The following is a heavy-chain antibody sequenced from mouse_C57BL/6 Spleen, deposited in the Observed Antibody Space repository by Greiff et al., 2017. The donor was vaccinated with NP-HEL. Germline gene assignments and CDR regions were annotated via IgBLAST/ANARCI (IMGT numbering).Heavy chain of an antibody. J-gene: IGHJ1*03. CDR2: ISSGSSTI. Sequence: EVMLVESGGGLVKPGGSLKLSCAASGFTFSDYGMHWVRQAPEKGLEWVAYISSGSSTIYYADTVKGRFTISRDNAKNTLFLQMTSLRSEDTAMYYCARPGYYGYWYFDVWGTGTTVTVSS. V-gene: IGHV5-17*01. D-gene: IGHD1-1*01. CDR3: ARPGYYGYWYFDV. CDR1: GFTFSDYG.